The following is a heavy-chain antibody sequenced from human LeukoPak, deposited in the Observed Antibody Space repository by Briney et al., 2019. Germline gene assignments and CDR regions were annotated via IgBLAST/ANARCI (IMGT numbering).Heavy chain of an antibody. D-gene: IGHD3-22*01. Sequence: ASVKVSCKASGYTFTGYYMHWVRQAPGQGLEWMGWINPNSGGTNYAQKFQGRVTMTRDTSISTAYMELSRLRSDDTAVYYCARAGVWDYSDTSGYHNGAFDIWGQGTMVTVSS. CDR1: GYTFTGYY. V-gene: IGHV1-2*02. CDR3: ARAGVWDYSDTSGYHNGAFDI. J-gene: IGHJ3*02. CDR2: INPNSGGT.